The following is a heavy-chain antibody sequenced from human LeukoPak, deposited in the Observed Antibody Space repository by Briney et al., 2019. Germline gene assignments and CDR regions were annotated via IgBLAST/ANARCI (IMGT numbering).Heavy chain of an antibody. CDR1: GYTFTGYY. D-gene: IGHD1-14*01. V-gene: IGHV1-2*02. CDR3: ARWAGSAGYYYYYMDV. J-gene: IGHJ6*03. CDR2: INPNSGGT. Sequence: ASVKVSCKASGYTFTGYYMHWVRQAPGQGLEWMGWINPNSGGTNYAQKFQGRVTMTRDTSISTANMELSRLRSDDTAVYYCARWAGSAGYYYYYMDVWGKGTTVTVSS.